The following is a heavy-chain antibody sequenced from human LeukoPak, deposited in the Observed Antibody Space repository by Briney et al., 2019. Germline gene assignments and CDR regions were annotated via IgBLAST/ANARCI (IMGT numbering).Heavy chain of an antibody. CDR1: GFTFSSYD. D-gene: IGHD3-10*01. CDR3: ARAGGVPAGYDY. J-gene: IGHJ4*02. V-gene: IGHV3-13*01. CDR2: IGAAGDT. Sequence: GGSLRLSCAASGFTFSSYDMHWVRHATGKGLEWVSAIGAAGDTYYPGSVKGRFTISRENAKNSLYLQMNSLRAGDTAVYYCARAGGVPAGYDYWGQGTLVTVSS.